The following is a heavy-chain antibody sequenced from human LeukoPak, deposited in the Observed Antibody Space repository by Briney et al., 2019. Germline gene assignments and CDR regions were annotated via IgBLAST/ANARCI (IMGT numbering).Heavy chain of an antibody. D-gene: IGHD1-14*01. CDR3: AIAHPIRSFYC. CDR2: INPNSGGT. V-gene: IGHV1-2*02. CDR1: PLTSIGYS. Sequence: ASVKVSCKASPLTSIGYSMQWIRQAPGQGLEWMGWINPNSGGTNYAQKFQGRVTMTRDRSISTAYMELSRLRSDDTAVYYCAIAHPIRSFYCWGQGTLVTVSS. J-gene: IGHJ4*02.